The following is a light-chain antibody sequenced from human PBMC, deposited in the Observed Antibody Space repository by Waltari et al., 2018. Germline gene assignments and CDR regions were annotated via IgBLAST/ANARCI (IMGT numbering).Light chain of an antibody. CDR1: RSLTPY. CDR2: AAS. V-gene: IGKV1-39*01. J-gene: IGKJ5*01. Sequence: DIQMTHSPSYLPPALGARVTFIGRPSRSLTPYLNWYQQKPGKAPKVLIYAASRLESGVPSRFSGSGSGTDFTLTITTLQPEDFATYYCQQSSSTPITFGQGTRLQIK. CDR3: QQSSSTPIT.